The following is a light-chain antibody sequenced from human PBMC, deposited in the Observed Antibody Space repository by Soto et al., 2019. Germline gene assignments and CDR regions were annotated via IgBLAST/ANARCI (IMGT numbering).Light chain of an antibody. Sequence: QSALTQPASVSGSPGQSITSCCTGTSSDVGGYNYVSWYQQHPGKAPKLMIYDVSNRPSGVSNRFSGSKSGNTASLTISGLQAEDEADYYCSSYTSSSKVFGTGTKVTVL. J-gene: IGLJ1*01. CDR1: SSDVGGYNY. V-gene: IGLV2-14*01. CDR2: DVS. CDR3: SSYTSSSKV.